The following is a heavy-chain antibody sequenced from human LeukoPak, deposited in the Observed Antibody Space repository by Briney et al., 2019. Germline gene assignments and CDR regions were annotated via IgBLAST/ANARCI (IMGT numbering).Heavy chain of an antibody. CDR2: INPNSGGT. CDR3: ARERQRVVVVAAKWFDP. V-gene: IGHV1-2*06. J-gene: IGHJ5*02. D-gene: IGHD2-15*01. Sequence: ASVKVSCKASEYTFTGFYMHWVRQAPGQGLEWMGRINPNSGGTTYVQNFQGRVTMTTDTSITTAYMELSRLRSDDTAVYYCARERQRVVVVAAKWFDPWGQGTLVTVSS. CDR1: EYTFTGFY.